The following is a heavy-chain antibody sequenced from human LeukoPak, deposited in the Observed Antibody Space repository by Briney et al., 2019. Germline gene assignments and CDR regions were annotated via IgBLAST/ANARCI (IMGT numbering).Heavy chain of an antibody. V-gene: IGHV5-51*01. CDR2: IYPGDSDT. CDR3: ARQIPDYYDSSGFYYNYFDP. Sequence: GESLKISCRGSGYIFTSYWHGWVRQMPGKGLGWMGIIYPGDSDTRYSPSFQGQVTISADKSISTAYLQWSSLKASDTAMYYCARQIPDYYDSSGFYYNYFDPWGQGTLVTVSS. D-gene: IGHD3-22*01. CDR1: GYIFTSYW. J-gene: IGHJ5*02.